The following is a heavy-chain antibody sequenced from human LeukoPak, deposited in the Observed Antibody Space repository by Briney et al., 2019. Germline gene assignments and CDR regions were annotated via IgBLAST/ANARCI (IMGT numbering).Heavy chain of an antibody. CDR2: ISGSGGST. V-gene: IGHV3-23*01. CDR1: GFTFSSYA. Sequence: GGSLRLSCAASGFTFSSYAMSWVRQAPGKGLEWVSAISGSGGSTYYADSVKGRFTISRDKSKNALYLQMNSLRAEDTAVYYCAKDRIVVSYYFDYWGQGTLVTVSS. CDR3: AKDRIVVSYYFDY. J-gene: IGHJ4*02. D-gene: IGHD3-22*01.